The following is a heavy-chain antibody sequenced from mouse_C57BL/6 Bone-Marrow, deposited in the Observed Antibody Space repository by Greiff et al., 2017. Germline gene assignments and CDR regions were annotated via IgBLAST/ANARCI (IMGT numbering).Heavy chain of an antibody. D-gene: IGHD1-1*02. CDR2: ICPGSGST. Sequence: QVQLQQSGPELVKPGASVKISCKASGYTFTDYYINWVKQRPGQGLEWIGWICPGSGSTYYNEKFKGKATLTVDKSSSTAYMLLSSLTSEDSAVYFCAREDILEGSWGFAYWGQGTLVTVSA. J-gene: IGHJ3*01. CDR3: AREDILEGSWGFAY. V-gene: IGHV1-75*01. CDR1: GYTFTDYY.